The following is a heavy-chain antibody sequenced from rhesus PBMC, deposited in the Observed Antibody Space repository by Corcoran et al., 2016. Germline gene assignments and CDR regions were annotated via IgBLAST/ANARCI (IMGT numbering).Heavy chain of an antibody. CDR3: ARDLLQDY. CDR2: ISGSGGST. Sequence: QLQLQESGPGLVKPSETLSLTCAVSCGSISSNYWSWIRQPPGKGLEWVGRISGSGGSTAYNPSLKSRVTMSTDASKNQFSLKLSSVTAADTAVYYCARDLLQDYWGQGVLVTVSS. D-gene: IGHD2-39*02. J-gene: IGHJ4*01. V-gene: IGHV4-173*01. CDR1: CGSISSNY.